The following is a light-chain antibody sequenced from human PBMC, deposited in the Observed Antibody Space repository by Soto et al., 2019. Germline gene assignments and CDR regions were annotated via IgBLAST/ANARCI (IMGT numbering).Light chain of an antibody. Sequence: DIQMSKYPSSLSASVGDRVTITCRASQTINSYLNWYQHKPGKATKLLIYSASYLPSGVPSRFSGSGSGTAFTLTISSLQPGDFATYFCHQTYSIPQTFGQGTKEDIK. V-gene: IGKV1-39*01. CDR2: SAS. CDR3: HQTYSIPQT. J-gene: IGKJ1*01. CDR1: QTINSY.